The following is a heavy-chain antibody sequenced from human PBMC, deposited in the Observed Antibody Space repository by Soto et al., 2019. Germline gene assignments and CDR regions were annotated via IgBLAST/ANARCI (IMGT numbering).Heavy chain of an antibody. Sequence: PSETLSLTCAVSGGSISSGGYSWSWIRQPPGKGLEWIGYIYHSGSTYYNPSLKSRVTISVDRSKNQFSLKLSSVTAADTAVYYCARGFTTGATIEGFDYWGQGTLVTVSS. D-gene: IGHD1-1*01. CDR2: IYHSGST. CDR3: ARGFTTGATIEGFDY. J-gene: IGHJ4*02. V-gene: IGHV4-30-2*01. CDR1: GGSISSGGYS.